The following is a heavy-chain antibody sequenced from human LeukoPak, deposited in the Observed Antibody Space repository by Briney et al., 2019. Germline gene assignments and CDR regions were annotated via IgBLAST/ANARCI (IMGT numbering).Heavy chain of an antibody. J-gene: IGHJ3*02. CDR1: GGSISSYY. D-gene: IGHD4-17*01. CDR3: AREREWDYGDYSDAFDI. Sequence: PSETLSLTCTVSGGSISSYYWSWIRQPPGKGLEWIGYIYYSGSTNHNPSLKSRVTISVDTSKNQFSLKLSSVTAADTAVYYCAREREWDYGDYSDAFDIWGQGTMVTVSS. CDR2: IYYSGST. V-gene: IGHV4-59*01.